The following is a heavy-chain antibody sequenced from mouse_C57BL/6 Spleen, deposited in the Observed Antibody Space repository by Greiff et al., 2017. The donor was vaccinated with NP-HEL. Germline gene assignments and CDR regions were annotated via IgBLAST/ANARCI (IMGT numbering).Heavy chain of an antibody. J-gene: IGHJ4*01. CDR2: ISSGSSTI. V-gene: IGHV5-17*01. D-gene: IGHD2-4*01. Sequence: EVQLVESGGGLVKPGGSLKLSCAASGFTFSDYGMHWVRQAPEKGLEWVAYISSGSSTIYYADTVKGRFTISRDNAKNTLFLQMTSLRSEDTAMYYCERKAYDYDGDYYAMDYWGQGTSVTVSS. CDR3: ERKAYDYDGDYYAMDY. CDR1: GFTFSDYG.